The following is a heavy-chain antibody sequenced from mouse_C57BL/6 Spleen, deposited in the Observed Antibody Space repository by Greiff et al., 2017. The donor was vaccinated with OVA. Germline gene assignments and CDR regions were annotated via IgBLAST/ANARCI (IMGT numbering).Heavy chain of an antibody. D-gene: IGHD2-12*01. CDR3: TRKYYMEGAMDY. V-gene: IGHV1-5*01. CDR2: IYPGNSDT. J-gene: IGHJ4*01. Sequence: EVQRVESGTVLARPGASVKMSCKTSGYTFTSYWMHWVKQRPGQGLEWIGAIYPGNSDTSYNQKFKGKAKLTAVTSASTAYMELSSLTNEDSAVYYCTRKYYMEGAMDYWGQGTSVTVSS. CDR1: GYTFTSYW.